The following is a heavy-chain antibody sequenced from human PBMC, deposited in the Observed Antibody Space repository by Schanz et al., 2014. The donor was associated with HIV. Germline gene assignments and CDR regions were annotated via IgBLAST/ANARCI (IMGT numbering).Heavy chain of an antibody. D-gene: IGHD2-21*01. CDR3: TREGNYYGGSVPGH. CDR1: GFTFNSYA. V-gene: IGHV3-23*01. Sequence: EVQLLESGGGLLHPGGSLRLSCAASGFTFNSYAMNALSWVRQAPGRGLEWVSDIRGGAGGTYYADSVKGRFTISRDNSKSTLYLQMNRLRAEDTATYDCTREGNYYGGSVPGHWGQGALVSVSS. CDR2: IRGGAGGT. J-gene: IGHJ4*02.